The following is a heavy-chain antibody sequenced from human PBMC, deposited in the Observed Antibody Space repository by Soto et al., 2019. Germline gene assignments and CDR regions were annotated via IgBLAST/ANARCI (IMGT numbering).Heavy chain of an antibody. CDR2: IYHSGST. Sequence: SEPLSLTCAVSGGSISSSNWWSWVRQPPGKGLEWIGEIYHSGSTNYNPSLKSRVTISVEKSKNKSSLTLSSVTAADTAVYYCARGDCSGGSCYSIDHWGQGNLVT. V-gene: IGHV4-4*02. J-gene: IGHJ4*02. D-gene: IGHD2-15*01. CDR3: ARGDCSGGSCYSIDH. CDR1: GGSISSSNW.